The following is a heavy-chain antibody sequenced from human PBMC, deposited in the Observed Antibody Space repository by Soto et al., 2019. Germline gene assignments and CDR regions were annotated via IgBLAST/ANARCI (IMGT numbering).Heavy chain of an antibody. D-gene: IGHD1-26*01. V-gene: IGHV4-4*02. CDR1: GGSISRTDC. Sequence: QVQLQEAGPGLVKPSGTLSHTCAVSGGSISRTDCWSWVRQPPGKGLEWMGEIYHGGSTNYNPSLKSRGTISVDKSNNQVSLELTSVTAADTSVYYCASSKSGGSYYFDYWGQRPLVTVSS. CDR3: ASSKSGGSYYFDY. CDR2: IYHGGST. J-gene: IGHJ4*02.